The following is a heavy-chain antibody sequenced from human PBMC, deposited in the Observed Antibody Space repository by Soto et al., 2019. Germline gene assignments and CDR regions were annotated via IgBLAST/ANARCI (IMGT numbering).Heavy chain of an antibody. CDR3: ASIVCVIQPIDY. J-gene: IGHJ4*02. D-gene: IGHD3-16*02. CDR1: GYSFTNYW. CDR2: ISLRDIDV. Sequence: KSSCQTSGYSFTNYWLCLVRQLPARGLEWLGLISLRDIDVRYSASFDGQVTISADSSTATDFIQRRSLEASDSAVYFCASIVCVIQPIDYWGQGTLVTVSS. V-gene: IGHV5-51*01.